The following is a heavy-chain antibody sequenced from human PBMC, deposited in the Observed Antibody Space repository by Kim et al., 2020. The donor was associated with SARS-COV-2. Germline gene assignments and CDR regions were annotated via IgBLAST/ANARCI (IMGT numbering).Heavy chain of an antibody. Sequence: ASVKVSCTASGYTFTNYPINWVRQTPGQGLEWMGWINTNTGNLMYAQGFTGRFVFSLDTSVNTAYLQINSLKAEDTAVYYCLLPAGLQLPNWGQGTLVTVSS. CDR1: GYTFTNYP. J-gene: IGHJ4*02. D-gene: IGHD1-1*01. V-gene: IGHV7-4-1*02. CDR2: INTNTGNL. CDR3: LLPAGLQLPN.